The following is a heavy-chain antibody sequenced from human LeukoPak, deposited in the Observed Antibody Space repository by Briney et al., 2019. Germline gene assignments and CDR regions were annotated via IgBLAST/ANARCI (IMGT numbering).Heavy chain of an antibody. CDR1: GFTFSTYS. D-gene: IGHD2-15*01. CDR2: ISSDSGTI. J-gene: IGHJ3*02. V-gene: IGHV3-48*01. Sequence: GGSLRLSCAASGFTFSTYSMNWVRQAPGKGLEWLSYISSDSGTIYYADSVKGRFTISRDNAKNSVFLQMNSLRGEDTAVYYCARGLRSGGYDAFDIWGQGTMVTVSS. CDR3: ARGLRSGGYDAFDI.